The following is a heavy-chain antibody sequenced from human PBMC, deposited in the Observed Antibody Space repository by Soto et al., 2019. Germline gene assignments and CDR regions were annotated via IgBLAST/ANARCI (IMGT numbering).Heavy chain of an antibody. CDR3: ARVNTMVRGAAYFDY. Sequence: ETLSLTCTVSGGSISSSSYYWGWIRQPPGKGLEWIGSINYSGSTYYTPSLKSRVTISVDTSKNQFSLKLSSVTAADTAVFYCARVNTMVRGAAYFDYWGQGTLVTVSS. CDR1: GGSISSSSYY. V-gene: IGHV4-39*01. J-gene: IGHJ4*02. D-gene: IGHD3-10*01. CDR2: INYSGST.